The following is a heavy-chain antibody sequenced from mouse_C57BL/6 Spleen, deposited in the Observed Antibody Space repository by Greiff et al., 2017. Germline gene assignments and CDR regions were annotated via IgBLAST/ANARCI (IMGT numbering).Heavy chain of an antibody. J-gene: IGHJ2*01. Sequence: QVHVKQSGAELVKPGASVKLSCKASGFTFTEYSIHWVKPRSGQGLEWIGWFYPGSGSIKYNEEFKDKGKLTADKSASTVYMELSRMTSEDSAVYFCARNGAGIYFDYWGQGTTLTVSS. D-gene: IGHD4-1*01. V-gene: IGHV1-62-2*01. CDR2: FYPGSGSI. CDR3: ARNGAGIYFDY. CDR1: GFTFTEYS.